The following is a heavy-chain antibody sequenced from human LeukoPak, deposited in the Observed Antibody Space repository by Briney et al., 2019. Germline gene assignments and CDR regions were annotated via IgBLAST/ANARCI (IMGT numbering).Heavy chain of an antibody. CDR2: ISHDGSNK. D-gene: IGHD6-19*01. V-gene: IGHV3-30-3*02. J-gene: IGHJ5*01. CDR1: GFTFSSYG. CDR3: AKTLAGSLNWLDS. Sequence: PGGSLRLSCAASGFTFSSYGMYWGRQAPGKGLDWGALISHDGSNKYYADSVRARFTISRDNSNNTLYLHMNSLRTEDTAVYYCAKTLAGSLNWLDSWGQGSLVTVSS.